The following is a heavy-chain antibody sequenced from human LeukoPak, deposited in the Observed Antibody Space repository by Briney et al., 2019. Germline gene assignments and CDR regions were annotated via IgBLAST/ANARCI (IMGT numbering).Heavy chain of an antibody. V-gene: IGHV3-7*01. CDR3: ARDRDLDGDYYYYGMDV. Sequence: PGGSLRLSCAASGFTSSSYWMSWVRQAPGKGLEWVANIKQDGSEKYYVDPVKGRFTISRDNAKNSLYLQMNSLRAEDTAVYYCARDRDLDGDYYYYGMDVWSQGTTVTVSS. CDR2: IKQDGSEK. CDR1: GFTSSSYW. D-gene: IGHD4-17*01. J-gene: IGHJ6*02.